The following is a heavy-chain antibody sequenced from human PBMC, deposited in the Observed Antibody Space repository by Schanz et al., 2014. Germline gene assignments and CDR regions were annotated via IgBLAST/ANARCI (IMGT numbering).Heavy chain of an antibody. Sequence: VQLVESGGGVVQPGRSLRLSCAASGFTFSSYSMNWVRQAPGKGLEWVSALSGSGGSTYYADSVKGRFTISRDNSKNTLYLQMNSLRAEDTAVYYCAKDPSHGDYDYYFDYWGQGTLXTVSS. CDR2: LSGSGGST. CDR3: AKDPSHGDYDYYFDY. CDR1: GFTFSSYS. V-gene: IGHV3-23*04. D-gene: IGHD3-22*01. J-gene: IGHJ4*02.